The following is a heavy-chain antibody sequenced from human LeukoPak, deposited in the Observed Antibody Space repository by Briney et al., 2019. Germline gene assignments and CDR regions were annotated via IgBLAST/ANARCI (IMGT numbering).Heavy chain of an antibody. D-gene: IGHD6-13*01. CDR1: ELTVSTYG. CDR2: ISYDGSYK. V-gene: IGHV3-30*18. CDR3: AKDRYSGLNTIDY. J-gene: IGHJ4*02. Sequence: GRSLRLSCAASELTVSTYGMHWVRQAPGKGLEWVAVISYDGSYKFYADSVKGRFTISRDNSKSTLYLQMNSLRAEDTAVYYCAKDRYSGLNTIDYWGQGTLVTVSS.